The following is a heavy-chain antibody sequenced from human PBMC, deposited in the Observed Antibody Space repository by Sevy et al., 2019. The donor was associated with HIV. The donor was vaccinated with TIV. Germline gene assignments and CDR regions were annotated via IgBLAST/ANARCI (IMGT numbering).Heavy chain of an antibody. CDR1: GFTFCSYS. J-gene: IGHJ5*02. Sequence: GGSLRLSCAASGFTFCSYSMNWVRQAPGKGLEWVSSISSSSSYIYYADSVKGRFTISRDNAKNSLYLQMNSLRAEDTAVYYCARGAGSSNWYDPWGQGTLVTVSS. CDR2: ISSSSSYI. CDR3: ARGAGSSNWYDP. V-gene: IGHV3-21*01. D-gene: IGHD1-26*01.